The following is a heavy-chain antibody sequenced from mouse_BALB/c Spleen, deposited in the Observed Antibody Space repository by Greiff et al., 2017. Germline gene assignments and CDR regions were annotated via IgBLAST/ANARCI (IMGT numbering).Heavy chain of an antibody. CDR1: GFTFSSYT. Sequence: EVQGVESGGGLVKPGGSLKLSCAASGFTFSSYTMSWVRQTPEKRLEWVATISSGGSYTYYPDSVKGRFTISRDNAKNTLYLQMSSLKSEDTAMYYCTRGYYYGSSHYFDYWGQGTTLTVSS. D-gene: IGHD1-1*01. J-gene: IGHJ2*01. CDR3: TRGYYYGSSHYFDY. CDR2: ISSGGSYT. V-gene: IGHV5-6-4*01.